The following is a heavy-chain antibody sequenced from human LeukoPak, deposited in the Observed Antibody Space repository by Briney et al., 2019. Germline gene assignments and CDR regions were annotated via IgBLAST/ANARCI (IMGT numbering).Heavy chain of an antibody. CDR2: ISGTSRFI. V-gene: IGHV3-21*06. CDR1: VFPFSSVH. Sequence: GGSLSLSCSASVFPFSSVHIHWLRQAPGKGLEWVSCISGTSRFIAYADSLKTRSTISRDNAKNSVYPQMNSLSDEDTALYYCARGHSGYGPDYIACWGQRTLVTVYS. CDR3: ARGHSGYGPDYIAC. J-gene: IGHJ4*02. D-gene: IGHD5-12*01.